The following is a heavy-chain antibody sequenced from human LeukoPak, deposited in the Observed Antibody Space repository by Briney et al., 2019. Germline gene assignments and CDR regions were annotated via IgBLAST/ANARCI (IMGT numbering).Heavy chain of an antibody. J-gene: IGHJ6*02. V-gene: IGHV4-4*07. CDR3: AGCSDVVVPAVPYGMDA. Sequence: QASETLSLTCTVSGGSISSYYWSWIRQPAGKGLEWIGRIYTSGSTNYNPSLKSRVTISVDTSKNQFSLKLSSVTAADTAVYYCAGCSDVVVPAVPYGMDAWGQGTTVTVSS. D-gene: IGHD2-2*01. CDR1: GGSISSYY. CDR2: IYTSGST.